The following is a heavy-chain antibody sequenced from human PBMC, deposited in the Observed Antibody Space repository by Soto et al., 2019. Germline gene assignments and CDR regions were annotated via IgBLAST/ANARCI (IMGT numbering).Heavy chain of an antibody. V-gene: IGHV3-23*01. J-gene: IGHJ4*02. CDR2: ISGSGGST. Sequence: GGSLRLSCAASGFTFSSYAMSWVRQAPGKGLEWVSAISGSGGSTYYADSVKGRFTISRDNPKNTLYLQMNSLRAEDTAVYYCAKPKDIVVVPAAMFGYWGQGTLVTVSS. CDR3: AKPKDIVVVPAAMFGY. D-gene: IGHD2-2*01. CDR1: GFTFSSYA.